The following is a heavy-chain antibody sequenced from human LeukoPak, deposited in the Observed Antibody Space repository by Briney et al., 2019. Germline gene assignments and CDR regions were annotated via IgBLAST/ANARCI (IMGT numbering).Heavy chain of an antibody. D-gene: IGHD3-10*01. J-gene: IGHJ6*03. V-gene: IGHV1-69-2*01. CDR1: GYAFSDHY. CDR3: ATDRIDYGSGRRCYMDV. Sequence: ASVKIYCKASGYAFSDHYMHWVRQAPGKGLEWMVRGDPEDGETIYAENFHGRVIITADTSTNTAYMELSSLRSEDTAVYYCATDRIDYGSGRRCYMDVWGKGTTVTVSS. CDR2: GDPEDGET.